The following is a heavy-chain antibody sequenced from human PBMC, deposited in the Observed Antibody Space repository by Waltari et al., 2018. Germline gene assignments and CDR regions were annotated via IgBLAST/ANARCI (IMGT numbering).Heavy chain of an antibody. D-gene: IGHD5-18*01. CDR2: INPNSGGT. Sequence: QVQLVQSGTEVKKPGASVKVSCKASGYTFTGYYMHWVRQAPGQGLEWMGWINPNSGGTNYAQKFQGRVTMTRDTSISTAYMELSRLRSDDTAVYYCARDLHVDTAMVGFDYWGQGTLVTVSS. J-gene: IGHJ4*02. CDR1: GYTFTGYY. V-gene: IGHV1-2*02. CDR3: ARDLHVDTAMVGFDY.